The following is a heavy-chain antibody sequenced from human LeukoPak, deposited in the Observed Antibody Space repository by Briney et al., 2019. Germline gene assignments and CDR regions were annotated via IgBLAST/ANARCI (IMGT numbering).Heavy chain of an antibody. Sequence: PSETLSLTCTVSGGSISSSSYYWGWIRQPPGKGLEWIGYIYHSGSTYYNPSLKSRVTISVDRSKNQFSLKLSSVTAADTAVYYCAREDCSSTSCSIGAFDIWGQGTMVTVSS. CDR3: AREDCSSTSCSIGAFDI. D-gene: IGHD2-2*01. V-gene: IGHV4-30-2*01. CDR1: GGSISSSSYY. CDR2: IYHSGST. J-gene: IGHJ3*02.